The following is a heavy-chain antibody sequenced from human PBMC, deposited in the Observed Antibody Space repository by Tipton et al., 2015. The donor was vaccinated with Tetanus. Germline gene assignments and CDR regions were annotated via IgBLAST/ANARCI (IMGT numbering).Heavy chain of an antibody. J-gene: IGHJ2*01. CDR1: GGSVRSGSYS. CDR3: ARGGSYSYGPRGFDL. CDR2: VYYNGNN. V-gene: IGHV4-61*01. D-gene: IGHD5-18*01. Sequence: TLSLTCTVSGGSVRSGSYSWNWIRQPPGKGLEWIGYVYYNGNNHYNPALKSRVTISVDTSKNQFSLKLTSLTVADTAVYYCARGGSYSYGPRGFDLWGRGTLVTVSS.